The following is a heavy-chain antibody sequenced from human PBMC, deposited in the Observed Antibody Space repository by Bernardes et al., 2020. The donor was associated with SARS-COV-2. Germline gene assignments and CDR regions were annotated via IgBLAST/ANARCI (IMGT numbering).Heavy chain of an antibody. D-gene: IGHD4-4*01. CDR2: IFYSGRT. CDR3: ARATPGNSLQDALDV. Sequence: SETLSLTCTVSGGSINDGDYYWSWIRQHPGKGLEWIGYIFYSGRTYYSPSLESRVTMSIDASKNQFSLKLTSVTAADTAAYYCARATPGNSLQDALDVWGQGTMVSVSS. CDR1: GGSINDGDYY. J-gene: IGHJ3*01. V-gene: IGHV4-31*03.